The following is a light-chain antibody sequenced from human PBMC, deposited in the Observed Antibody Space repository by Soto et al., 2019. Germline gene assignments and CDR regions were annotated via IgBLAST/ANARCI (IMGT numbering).Light chain of an antibody. CDR3: QQYNSYSFT. CDR2: KAS. Sequence: DIQMTQSPSTLSASVGDRVTITCRASQSISSWLAWYQQKPGKAPKLLINKASSLESGVPSRFSGSGSGTEFTLTISSLQPDDFATYYCQQYNSYSFTFGPGTKVDIK. CDR1: QSISSW. V-gene: IGKV1-5*03. J-gene: IGKJ3*01.